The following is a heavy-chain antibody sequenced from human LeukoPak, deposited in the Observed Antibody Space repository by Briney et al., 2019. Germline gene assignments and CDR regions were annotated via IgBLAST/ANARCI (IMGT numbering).Heavy chain of an antibody. Sequence: TGGSLRLSCAASGFTVSSNYMGWVRQAPGKGLEWVSVIYSGGDTYYADSVKGRFTISRDNSKNTLYLQMNSLRAEDTAVYYCAKDSPILLRFLEWLDYWGQGTLVTVSS. CDR2: IYSGGDT. J-gene: IGHJ4*02. CDR3: AKDSPILLRFLEWLDY. CDR1: GFTVSSNY. V-gene: IGHV3-66*01. D-gene: IGHD3-3*01.